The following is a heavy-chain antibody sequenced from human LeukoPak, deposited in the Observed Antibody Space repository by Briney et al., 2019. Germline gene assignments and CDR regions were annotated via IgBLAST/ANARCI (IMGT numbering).Heavy chain of an antibody. D-gene: IGHD5-18*01. CDR2: IFGSGGSP. J-gene: IGHJ4*02. Sequence: GGSLRLPCEASGFTFGSYAMYWVRQAPGKGLEWVAGIFGSGGSPHYADSVRGQFTISRDNSKNTVYLQINSLRADDTAVYYCGKTTTGYSSGQKPAWPVDSWGQGTLVTVSS. V-gene: IGHV3-23*01. CDR3: GKTTTGYSSGQKPAWPVDS. CDR1: GFTFGSYA.